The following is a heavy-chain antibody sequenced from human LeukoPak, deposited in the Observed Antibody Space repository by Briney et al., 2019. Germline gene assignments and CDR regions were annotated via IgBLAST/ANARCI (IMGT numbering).Heavy chain of an antibody. D-gene: IGHD3-10*01. CDR1: GFTFSSYS. Sequence: GGSLRLSCAASGFTFSSYSMNWVRQAPGKGLEWVSSISSSSSYIYYADSVKGRFTISRDNAKNSLYLQMNSLRAEDTAVYYCAREGDRRYYYYGMDVWGQGTTVTVSS. CDR3: AREGDRRYYYYGMDV. V-gene: IGHV3-21*01. CDR2: ISSSSSYI. J-gene: IGHJ6*02.